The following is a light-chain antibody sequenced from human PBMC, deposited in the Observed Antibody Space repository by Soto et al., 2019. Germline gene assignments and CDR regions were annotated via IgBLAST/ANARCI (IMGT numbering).Light chain of an antibody. J-gene: IGKJ2*01. CDR2: GAF. Sequence: EVVLTQSPGTLSLSPGERATLSCRASQSVTYNYLAWYQQKPGQAPRLLIYGAFSRATGITDRFSGSGSGADFTLTISRLEPEDFAVYYCQQYGSSPPYTFGQGTKLEIK. CDR1: QSVTYNY. V-gene: IGKV3-20*01. CDR3: QQYGSSPPYT.